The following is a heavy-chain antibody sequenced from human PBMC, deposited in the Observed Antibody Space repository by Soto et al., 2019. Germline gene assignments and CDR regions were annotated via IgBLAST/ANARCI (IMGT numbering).Heavy chain of an antibody. V-gene: IGHV3-30*18. J-gene: IGHJ4*02. CDR2: ISYDGDYK. CDR3: AKDRGRYCSGGSCYLFDY. CDR1: GFTVSSYV. Sequence: QVQLVEFGGGVVQPGRSLRLSCAASGFTVSSYVMHWVRQAPGKGLEWVAKISYDGDYKYYADSVKGRFTISRDNSKNTLYLQMNSLRAEDTALYYCAKDRGRYCSGGSCYLFDYWGQGIMVTVSS. D-gene: IGHD2-15*01.